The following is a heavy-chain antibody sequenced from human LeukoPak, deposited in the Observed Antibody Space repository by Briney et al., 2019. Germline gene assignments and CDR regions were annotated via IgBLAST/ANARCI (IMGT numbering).Heavy chain of an antibody. V-gene: IGHV4-59*01. J-gene: IGHJ4*02. D-gene: IGHD2-2*01. CDR2: IYYSGST. CDR3: ARGYIAYCSSTSCYYFDY. Sequence: PSETLSLTCTVSGGSISSYYWSWIRQPPAKGLEWIGYIYYSGSTNYNPSLKSRVTISVDTSKNHFSLKLSSVTAADAAVYYCARGYIAYCSSTSCYYFDYWGQGTLVTVSS. CDR1: GGSISSYY.